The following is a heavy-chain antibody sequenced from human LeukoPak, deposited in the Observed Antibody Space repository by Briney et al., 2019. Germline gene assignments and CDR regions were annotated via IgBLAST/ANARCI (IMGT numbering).Heavy chain of an antibody. V-gene: IGHV3-74*01. Sequence: PGGSLRLSCAASRFTLSRYWMHWVRQAPGKGLVWVSRINSDGISTSYADSVKGRFTISRDNAKNTLYLQMNSLSAEDTAVYSCARDGNYYDSSGPADYWGQGTLVTVSS. CDR2: INSDGIST. J-gene: IGHJ4*02. CDR3: ARDGNYYDSSGPADY. CDR1: RFTLSRYW. D-gene: IGHD3-22*01.